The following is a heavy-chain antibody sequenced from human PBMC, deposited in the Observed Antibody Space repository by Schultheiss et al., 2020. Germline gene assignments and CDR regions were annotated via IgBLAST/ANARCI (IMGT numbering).Heavy chain of an antibody. Sequence: GGSLRLSCAASGFTFSSYSMNWVRQAPGKGLEWVANIKQDGSEKYYVDSVKGRFTISRDNAKNSLYLQMNSLRAEDTAVYYCARAPHLPLIDYWGQGTLVTVSS. V-gene: IGHV3-7*01. CDR2: IKQDGSEK. J-gene: IGHJ4*02. CDR3: ARAPHLPLIDY. D-gene: IGHD5/OR15-5a*01. CDR1: GFTFSSYS.